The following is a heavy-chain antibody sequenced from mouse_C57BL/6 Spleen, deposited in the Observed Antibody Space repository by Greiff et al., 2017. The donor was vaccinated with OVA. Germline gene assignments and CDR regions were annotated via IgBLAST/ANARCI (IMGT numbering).Heavy chain of an antibody. CDR3: VRRWVGYAMDY. CDR1: GFSFNTYA. D-gene: IGHD1-1*01. J-gene: IGHJ4*01. V-gene: IGHV10-1*01. CDR2: IRSKSNNYAT. Sequence: EVQVVESGGGLVQPKGSLKLSCAASGFSFNTYAMNWVRQAPGKGLEWVARIRSKSNNYATSYADSVKDRFTISSADSESMLYLQMNNLKTEDTAKYYCVRRWVGYAMDYWGQGTSVTVSS.